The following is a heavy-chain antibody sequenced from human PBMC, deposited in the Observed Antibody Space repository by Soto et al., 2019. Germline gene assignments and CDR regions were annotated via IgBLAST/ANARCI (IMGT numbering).Heavy chain of an antibody. CDR1: GGTFSSYT. V-gene: IGHV1-69*08. CDR3: ARDGGYCSGGSCSDY. Sequence: QVQLVQSGAEVKKPGSSVKVSCKASGGTFSSYTISWVRQAPGQGLEWMGRIIPILGIANYAQKFQGRVTITADKSTSTAYMELSSLRSEDTAEYYCARDGGYCSGGSCSDYWGQGTLVTVSS. J-gene: IGHJ4*02. CDR2: IIPILGIA. D-gene: IGHD2-15*01.